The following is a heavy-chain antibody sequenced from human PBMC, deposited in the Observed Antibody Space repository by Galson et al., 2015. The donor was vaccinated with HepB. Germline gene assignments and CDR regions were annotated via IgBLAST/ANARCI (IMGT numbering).Heavy chain of an antibody. CDR2: ISGSGGNN. Sequence: LRLSCAASGFTFSSYAMNWVRQVPGEGLEWVSSISGSGGNNYYADSVQGRFTIPRDNAKNSLYLQMNGLSAGDTAFYYCARARAGTHYLDYWGQGTLVTASS. J-gene: IGHJ4*02. D-gene: IGHD6-19*01. CDR1: GFTFSSYA. V-gene: IGHV3-23*01. CDR3: ARARAGTHYLDY.